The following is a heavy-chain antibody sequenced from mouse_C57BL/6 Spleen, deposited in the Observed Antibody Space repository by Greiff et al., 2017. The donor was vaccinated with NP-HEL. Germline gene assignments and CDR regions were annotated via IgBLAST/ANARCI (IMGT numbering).Heavy chain of an antibody. Sequence: EVQRVESGGGLVQPKGSLKLSCAASGFSFNTYAMNWVRQAPGKGLEWVARIRSKSNNYATYYADSVKYRFTISRHYSESMLNLQMNNLKTEDTAMYYCVRQRYDVGNAMDYWGQGTSVTVSS. J-gene: IGHJ4*01. CDR2: IRSKSNNYAT. CDR3: VRQRYDVGNAMDY. D-gene: IGHD2-12*01. V-gene: IGHV10-1*01. CDR1: GFSFNTYA.